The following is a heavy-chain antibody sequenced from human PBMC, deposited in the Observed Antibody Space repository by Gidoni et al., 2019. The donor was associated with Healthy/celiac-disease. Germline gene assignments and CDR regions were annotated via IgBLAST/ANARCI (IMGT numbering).Heavy chain of an antibody. J-gene: IGHJ4*02. CDR1: GFTFSSYA. D-gene: IGHD6-19*01. CDR2: ISGSGGST. V-gene: IGHV3-23*01. Sequence: EVKLLESGGGLVQPGGSLRRSCAASGFTFSSYAMSWVRQAPGKGLEWVSAISGSGGSTYYADAVKGRFTISSDNSKNTLYLQMNSLRAEDTAVYYCASAGYSSGWEEFDYWGQGTLVTVSS. CDR3: ASAGYSSGWEEFDY.